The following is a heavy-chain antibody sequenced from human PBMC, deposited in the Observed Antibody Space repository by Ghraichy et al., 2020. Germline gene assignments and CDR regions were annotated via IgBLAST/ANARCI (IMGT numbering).Heavy chain of an antibody. CDR2: ISNSGRTV. CDR3: ARGSQVADTHFDY. Sequence: GGSLRLSCAASEFTFSDYYMSWIRQAPGKGLEWVSHISNSGRTVYYADSVKGRFTISRDNAKNSVYLQMNSLRAEDTAIYFCARGSQVADTHFDYWGQGTLVTVSS. J-gene: IGHJ4*02. CDR1: EFTFSDYY. D-gene: IGHD2-15*01. V-gene: IGHV3-11*01.